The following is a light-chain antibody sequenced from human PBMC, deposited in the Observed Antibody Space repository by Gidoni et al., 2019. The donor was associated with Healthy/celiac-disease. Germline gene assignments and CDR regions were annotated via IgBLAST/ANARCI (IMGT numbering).Light chain of an antibody. CDR3: QSADSSGTYWV. Sequence: SYELPQPPSVSVSPGQTARITCSGDALSKEYAHWYQQKPGQAPVMVIYKDSERPSGIPERFSGASSGTTVTLTIGGVQAEDEADYYCQSADSSGTYWVFGGGTKLTVL. CDR2: KDS. J-gene: IGLJ3*02. CDR1: ALSKEY. V-gene: IGLV3-25*03.